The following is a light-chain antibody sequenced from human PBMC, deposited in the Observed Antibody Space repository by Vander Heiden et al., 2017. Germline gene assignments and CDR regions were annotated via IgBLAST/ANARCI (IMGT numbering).Light chain of an antibody. J-gene: IGKJ4*01. Sequence: EIVLTQSPATLSVSPGERATHSVRASQSISSYLAWYQQKPGQAPRLLIYDAFNRATGIPARFSASGSETDFTLTISSLEPEDFAVYYCQQGSNRPLAFGGGTMVEIK. CDR2: DAF. V-gene: IGKV3-11*01. CDR1: QSISSY. CDR3: QQGSNRPLA.